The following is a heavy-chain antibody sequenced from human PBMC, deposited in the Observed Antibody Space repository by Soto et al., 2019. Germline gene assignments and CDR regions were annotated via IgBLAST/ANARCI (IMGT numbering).Heavy chain of an antibody. CDR3: AKVHWNFLVYYFDY. Sequence: VQLVESGGVVVQPGGSLRLSCAASGFTFDDYTMHWVRQAPGKGLEWVAVISDDGSNKYYADSVKGRFTISRDNSKNTLYLQMNSLRAEDTAVYYCAKVHWNFLVYYFDYWGQGTLVTVSS. CDR2: ISDDGSNK. D-gene: IGHD1-7*01. V-gene: IGHV3-30*18. J-gene: IGHJ4*02. CDR1: GFTFDDYT.